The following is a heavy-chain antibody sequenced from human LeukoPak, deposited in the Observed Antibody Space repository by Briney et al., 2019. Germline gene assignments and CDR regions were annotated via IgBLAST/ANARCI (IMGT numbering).Heavy chain of an antibody. J-gene: IGHJ4*02. CDR3: AKRGVVIRVILVGFHKEAYYFDS. Sequence: PGGSLRLSCEGSGFTFDSYAMSWVRQAPGKGLEWVAGISDRGSRTNYADSVKGRFTISTDHPKNTLYLQMNSLSAEDTAVYFCAKRGVVIRVILVGFHKEAYYFDSWGQGALVTVSS. V-gene: IGHV3-23*01. D-gene: IGHD3-22*01. CDR2: ISDRGSRT. CDR1: GFTFDSYA.